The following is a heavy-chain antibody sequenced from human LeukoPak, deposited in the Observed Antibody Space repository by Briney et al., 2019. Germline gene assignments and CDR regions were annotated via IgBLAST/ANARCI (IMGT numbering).Heavy chain of an antibody. CDR2: IYYSGST. D-gene: IGHD2-15*01. V-gene: IGHV4-31*03. J-gene: IGHJ4*02. CDR1: GGSISSGGYY. CDR3: ARLGGIVAATFDY. Sequence: SETLSLTCTVSGGSISSGGYYWSWIRQHPGKGLEWIGYIYYSGSTYYNPSLKSRVTISVDTSKNQFSLKLSSVTAADTAVYYCARLGGIVAATFDYWGQGTLVTVSS.